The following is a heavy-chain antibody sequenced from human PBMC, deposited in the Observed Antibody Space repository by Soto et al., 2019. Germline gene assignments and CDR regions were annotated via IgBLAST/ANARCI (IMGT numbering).Heavy chain of an antibody. Sequence: LRLSFAASGFTFSSYAMSWVRQAPGKGLEWVSAISGSGGSTYYADSVKGRFTISRDNSKNTLYLQMNSLRAEDTAVYYCAKVRIAVAGRFDYWGQGTLVTVSS. CDR3: AKVRIAVAGRFDY. CDR1: GFTFSSYA. V-gene: IGHV3-23*01. D-gene: IGHD6-19*01. CDR2: ISGSGGST. J-gene: IGHJ4*02.